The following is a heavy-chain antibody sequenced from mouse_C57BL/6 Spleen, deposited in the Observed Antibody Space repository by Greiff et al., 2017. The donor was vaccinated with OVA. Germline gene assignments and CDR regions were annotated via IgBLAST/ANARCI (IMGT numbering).Heavy chain of an antibody. J-gene: IGHJ3*01. CDR1: GYSFTGYY. D-gene: IGHD1-1*01. Sequence: EVQLQQSGPELVKPGASVKISCKASGYSFTGYYMNWVKQSPEKSLEWIGEINPSTGGTTYNQKFKAKATLTVDKSSSTAYMQLKSLTSEDSAVYYCARSDYYGSGSAFAYWGQGTLVTVSA. V-gene: IGHV1-42*01. CDR3: ARSDYYGSGSAFAY. CDR2: INPSTGGT.